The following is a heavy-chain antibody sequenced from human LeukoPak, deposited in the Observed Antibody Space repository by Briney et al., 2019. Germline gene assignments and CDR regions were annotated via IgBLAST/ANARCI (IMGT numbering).Heavy chain of an antibody. CDR2: ISSSSSYI. Sequence: PGGSLRLSCAASGFTFSSYSMNWVRQAPGKGLEWVSSISSSSSYIYYADSVKGRFTISRDNAKNSLYLQMNSLRAEDTAVYYCARRAGGYSHSYDYWGQGTLVTVSS. CDR1: GFTFSSYS. CDR3: ARRAGGYSHSYDY. J-gene: IGHJ4*02. D-gene: IGHD4-23*01. V-gene: IGHV3-21*01.